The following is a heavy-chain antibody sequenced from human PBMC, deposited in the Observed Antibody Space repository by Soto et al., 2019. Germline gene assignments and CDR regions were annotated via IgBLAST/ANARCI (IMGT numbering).Heavy chain of an antibody. J-gene: IGHJ4*02. CDR1: GYTFTSYD. CDR3: ARAPIHVDIVARYYFDY. CDR2: MNPNSGNT. D-gene: IGHD5-12*01. Sequence: QVQLVQSGAEVKKPGASVKVSCKASGYTFTSYDINWVRQATGQGLEWMGWMNPNSGNTGYAQKFQGRVTMTRNTSISTAYMELSSLRSEDTAVYYCARAPIHVDIVARYYFDYWGQGTLVTVSS. V-gene: IGHV1-8*01.